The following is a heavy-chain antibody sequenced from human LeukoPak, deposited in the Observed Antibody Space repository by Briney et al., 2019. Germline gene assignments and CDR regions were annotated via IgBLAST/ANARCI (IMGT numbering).Heavy chain of an antibody. D-gene: IGHD1-26*01. CDR3: ARDSRQWVEQLPYGWFDP. Sequence: GGSLRLSCAASGFTFSAYTMNWVRQPPGNGLEWVSYISSSGSYIYYADSVKGRFTISRDKNSLYLQMDSLRAEDTAVYYCARDSRQWVEQLPYGWFDPWGQGTLVTVSP. CDR2: ISSSGSYI. J-gene: IGHJ5*02. V-gene: IGHV3-21*01. CDR1: GFTFSAYT.